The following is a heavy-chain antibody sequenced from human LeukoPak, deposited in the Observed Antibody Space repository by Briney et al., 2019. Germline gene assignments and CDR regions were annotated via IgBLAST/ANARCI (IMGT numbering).Heavy chain of an antibody. CDR3: ARDRGGYCSSTSCYQDYYGMDV. D-gene: IGHD2-2*01. CDR2: ISSSSSTI. Sequence: GSLRLSCAASGFTFSSYSMNWVRQAPGKGLEWVSYISSSSSTIYYADSVKGRFTISRDNAKNSLYLQMNSLRAEDTAVYYCARDRGGYCSSTSCYQDYYGMDVWGQGTTVTVSS. J-gene: IGHJ6*02. V-gene: IGHV3-48*01. CDR1: GFTFSSYS.